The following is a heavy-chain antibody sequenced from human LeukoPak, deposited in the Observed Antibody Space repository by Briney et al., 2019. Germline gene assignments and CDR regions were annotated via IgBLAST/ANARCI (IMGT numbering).Heavy chain of an antibody. CDR1: GGSISSYY. J-gene: IGHJ4*02. V-gene: IGHV4-59*01. CDR3: ARAGEDIVATTEPPFDY. CDR2: IYYSGST. Sequence: PSETLSLTCTVSGGSISSYYWSWIRQPPGKGLEWIGYIYYSGSTNYNPSLKSRVTISVDTSKNQFSLKLSSVTAADTAVYYCARAGEDIVATTEPPFDYWGQGTLVTVSS. D-gene: IGHD5-12*01.